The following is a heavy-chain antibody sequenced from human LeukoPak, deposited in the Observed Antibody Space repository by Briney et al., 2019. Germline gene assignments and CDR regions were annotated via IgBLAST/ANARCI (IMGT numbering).Heavy chain of an antibody. J-gene: IGHJ3*02. D-gene: IGHD4-17*01. CDR3: ATTTTVTKGFDAFDI. Sequence: GSSVKVSCKASGGTFSSYAISWVRQAPGQGLEWVGGIIPIFGTANYAQKFQGRVTITTDESTSTAYMELSSLRSEDTAVYYCATTTTVTKGFDAFDIWGQGTMVTVSS. CDR1: GGTFSSYA. V-gene: IGHV1-69*05. CDR2: IIPIFGTA.